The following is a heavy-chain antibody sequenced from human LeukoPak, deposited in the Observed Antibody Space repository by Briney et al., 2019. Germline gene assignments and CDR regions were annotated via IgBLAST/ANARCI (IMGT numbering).Heavy chain of an antibody. CDR3: GRSTSGRNFFDY. J-gene: IGHJ4*02. CDR2: ISSGGDAT. Sequence: GGSLRLSCAASGFTFRNYAMSWVRQAPGKGLDWVSAISSGGDATYYADSVKGRFTISRDNSKNTLFLQMNSLRAEDTAVYYCGRSTSGRNFFDYWGQGNLVTVSS. CDR1: GFTFRNYA. D-gene: IGHD6-19*01. V-gene: IGHV3-23*01.